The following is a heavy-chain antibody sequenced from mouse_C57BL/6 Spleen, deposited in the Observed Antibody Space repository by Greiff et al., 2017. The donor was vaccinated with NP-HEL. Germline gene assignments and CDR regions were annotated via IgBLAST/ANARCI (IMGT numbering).Heavy chain of an antibody. CDR1: GYSITSGYY. V-gene: IGHV3-6*01. Sequence: EVQLQESGPGLVKPSQSLSLTCSVTGYSITSGYYWNWIRQFPGNKLEWMGYISYDGSNNYNPSLKNRISITRDTSKNQFFLKLNSVTTEDTATYYCARPYYYGSSSFAYWGQGTLVTVSA. CDR3: ARPYYYGSSSFAY. D-gene: IGHD1-1*01. CDR2: ISYDGSN. J-gene: IGHJ3*01.